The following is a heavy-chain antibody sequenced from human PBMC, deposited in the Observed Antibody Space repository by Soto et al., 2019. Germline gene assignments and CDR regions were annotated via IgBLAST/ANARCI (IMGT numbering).Heavy chain of an antibody. Sequence: QVQLVQSGAEVKKPGSSVKVSCKASGGTFSSYTISWVRQAPGQGLEWMGRIIPILGIANYAQKFQGRVTMSADKSTSTAYMELSSLRSEDTAVYYCARDEGSSGWYVDYWGQGTLVTVS. D-gene: IGHD6-19*01. CDR3: ARDEGSSGWYVDY. V-gene: IGHV1-69*08. J-gene: IGHJ4*02. CDR1: GGTFSSYT. CDR2: IIPILGIA.